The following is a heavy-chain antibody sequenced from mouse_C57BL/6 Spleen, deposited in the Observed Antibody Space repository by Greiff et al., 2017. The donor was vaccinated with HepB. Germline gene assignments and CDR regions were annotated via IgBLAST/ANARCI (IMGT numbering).Heavy chain of an antibody. CDR1: GYTFTSYW. CDR3: ARCYYGSSYPLDY. J-gene: IGHJ2*01. V-gene: IGHV1-59*01. Sequence: QVQLQQPGAELVRPGPSVKLSCKASGYTFTSYWMHWVKQRPGQGLEWIGVIDPSDSYTNYNQKFKGKATLTVDTSSSTAYMQLSSLTSEDSAVYYCARCYYGSSYPLDYWGQGTTLTVSS. D-gene: IGHD1-1*01. CDR2: IDPSDSYT.